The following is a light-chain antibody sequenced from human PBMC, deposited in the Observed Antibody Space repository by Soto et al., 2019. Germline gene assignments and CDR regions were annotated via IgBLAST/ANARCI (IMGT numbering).Light chain of an antibody. CDR2: DAS. CDR3: QKYGSSPIN. Sequence: VMTHSPDTLSVSPLERATLSCSSSQSVISNLASYQQKPGQAPRLLIYDASSRATGIPDRFSGSGSGADFTLTISRLEPEDFAVYYCQKYGSSPINFGQGTRLEIK. V-gene: IGKV3-20*01. CDR1: QSVISN. J-gene: IGKJ5*01.